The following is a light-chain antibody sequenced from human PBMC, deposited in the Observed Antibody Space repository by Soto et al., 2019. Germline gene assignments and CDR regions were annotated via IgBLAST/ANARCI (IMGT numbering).Light chain of an antibody. CDR3: QQRSNSPPWIT. Sequence: EIVLTQSPATLSLSPGERATLSCRASQSVSIYLAWYQQKPGQAPRLLIYDASNRATGIPAKFSGSGSGTDFTLNISSLEPEDSAVYYCQQRSNSPPWITFGQGTRRESK. CDR2: DAS. V-gene: IGKV3-11*01. J-gene: IGKJ5*01. CDR1: QSVSIY.